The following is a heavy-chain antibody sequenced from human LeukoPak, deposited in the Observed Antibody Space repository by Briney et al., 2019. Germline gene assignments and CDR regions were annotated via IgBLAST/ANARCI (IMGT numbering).Heavy chain of an antibody. J-gene: IGHJ4*02. Sequence: GGSLRLSCAASGFTFSNFGMHWVRQAPGKGLEWVAVISYNGKVTYYADSVKGRFTISRDNSKSTLYLQMTSLRGEDTALYYCAKERDYRVSASCDYWGQGTQVTVSS. CDR3: AKERDYRVSASCDY. CDR1: GFTFSNFG. D-gene: IGHD3-10*01. V-gene: IGHV3-30*18. CDR2: ISYNGKVT.